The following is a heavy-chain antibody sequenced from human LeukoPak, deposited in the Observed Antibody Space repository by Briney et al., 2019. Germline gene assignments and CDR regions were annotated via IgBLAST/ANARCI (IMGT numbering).Heavy chain of an antibody. CDR2: ISSSSSTI. V-gene: IGHV3-48*01. J-gene: IGHJ4*02. D-gene: IGHD6-13*01. Sequence: PGGSLRLSCAASGFTFSSYSMNWVRQAPGKGLEWVSYISSSSSTIYYADSVKGRFTISRDNAKNSLYLQMNSLRAEDTAVYYCARDTPRAYSSQPLDYWGQGTLVTVSS. CDR3: ARDTPRAYSSQPLDY. CDR1: GFTFSSYS.